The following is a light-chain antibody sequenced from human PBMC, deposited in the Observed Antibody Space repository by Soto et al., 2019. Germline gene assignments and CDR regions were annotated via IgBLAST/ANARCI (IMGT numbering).Light chain of an antibody. CDR1: QSVNSNY. CDR2: GAS. CDR3: QQYGRT. Sequence: DIVLTQSPGTLSLSPGERATLSCRASQSVNSNYLAWYQQKPGRAPRLLIFGASTRATGISDRFRGSGSGTDFTLTINRLEPEDFAVYYCQQYGRTFGQGTKLEIK. J-gene: IGKJ2*01. V-gene: IGKV3-20*01.